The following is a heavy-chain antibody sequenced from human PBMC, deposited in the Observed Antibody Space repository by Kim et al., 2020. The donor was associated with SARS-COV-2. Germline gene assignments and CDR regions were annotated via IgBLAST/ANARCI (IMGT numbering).Heavy chain of an antibody. J-gene: IGHJ1*01. CDR1: GFTVSSNY. Sequence: GGSLRLSCAASGFTVSSNYMSWVRQAPGKGLEWVSVIYSGGSTYYADSVKGRFTISRDNSKNTLYLQMNSLRAEDTAVYYCAREGYGDTGYFQHWGQGTLVTVSS. D-gene: IGHD4-17*01. V-gene: IGHV3-53*01. CDR3: AREGYGDTGYFQH. CDR2: IYSGGST.